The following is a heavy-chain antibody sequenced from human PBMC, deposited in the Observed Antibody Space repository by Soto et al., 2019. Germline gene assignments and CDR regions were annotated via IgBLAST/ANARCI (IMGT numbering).Heavy chain of an antibody. CDR2: MGGAGAR. J-gene: IGHJ6*02. D-gene: IGHD3-10*01. CDR3: TRAAFGDGMDL. V-gene: IGHV3-13*01. Sequence: VQLVESGGGLVQPGGSLRLSCAAFGFTYNSYDMHWVRQVSGKGLEWVSSMGGAGAREYADSVKGRFIIFRDNAKNSLYLQMDSLRAGDTAVYYCTRAAFGDGMDLWGQGTPVTVSS. CDR1: GFTYNSYD.